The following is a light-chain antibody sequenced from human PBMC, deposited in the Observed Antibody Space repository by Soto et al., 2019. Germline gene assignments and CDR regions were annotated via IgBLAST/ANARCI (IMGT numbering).Light chain of an antibody. CDR1: QSISSW. Sequence: DIQMTQSPSTLSASVGDRVTINCRASQSISSWLAWYQQKPGKAPKLLIYKASSLESGVPSRFSGSGSGTEFTLTISSLQPDDFATYYCQQYNSYSWTFGQGNKVEIK. J-gene: IGKJ1*01. V-gene: IGKV1-5*03. CDR2: KAS. CDR3: QQYNSYSWT.